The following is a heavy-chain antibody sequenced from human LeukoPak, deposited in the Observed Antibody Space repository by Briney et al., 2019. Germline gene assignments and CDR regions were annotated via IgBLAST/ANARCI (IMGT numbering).Heavy chain of an antibody. CDR2: IYYTGSA. D-gene: IGHD3-22*01. CDR3: ARVRGPYDTLGYLEY. V-gene: IGHV4-30-4*08. Sequence: SETLSLTCTVSGGSINSADYYWSWIRQPPGKGLEWIGYIYYTGSAYYNPSLTSRVTMSVDTSKNQFSLKLSSVSAADTAVYYCARVRGPYDTLGYLEYWGQGTLVTVSS. CDR1: GGSINSADYY. J-gene: IGHJ4*02.